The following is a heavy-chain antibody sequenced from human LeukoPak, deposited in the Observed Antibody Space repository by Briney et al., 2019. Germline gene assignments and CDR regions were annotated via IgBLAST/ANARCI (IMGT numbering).Heavy chain of an antibody. J-gene: IGHJ4*02. CDR2: INADSGNT. Sequence: ASVKVSCKASGYSFTSYVMHWVRQAPGQRLEWMGWINADSGNTKYSQRFQGRVTFNRDTSASTAYMELSSLRSEDTAVYYCARAFIHSMTPWGAFDYWGQGTLVTVSS. CDR1: GYSFTSYV. V-gene: IGHV1-3*01. D-gene: IGHD3-16*01. CDR3: ARAFIHSMTPWGAFDY.